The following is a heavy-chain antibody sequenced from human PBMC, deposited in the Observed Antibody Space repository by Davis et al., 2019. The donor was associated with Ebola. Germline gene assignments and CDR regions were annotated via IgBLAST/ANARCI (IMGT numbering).Heavy chain of an antibody. CDR2: IWYDGSNK. V-gene: IGHV3-33*01. J-gene: IGHJ4*02. Sequence: PGGSLRLSCAASGFTFSSYGMHWVRQAPGKGLEWVAVIWYDGSNKYYADSVKGRSTISRDNSKNTLYLQMNSLRAEDTAVYYCARGEPVAGNDYWGQGTLVTVSS. CDR1: GFTFSSYG. D-gene: IGHD6-19*01. CDR3: ARGEPVAGNDY.